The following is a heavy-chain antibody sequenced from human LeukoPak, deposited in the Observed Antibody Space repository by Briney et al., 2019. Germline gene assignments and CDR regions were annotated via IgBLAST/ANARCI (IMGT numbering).Heavy chain of an antibody. V-gene: IGHV3-48*03. Sequence: GGSLRLSCTVSEFTFSSYEMNWVRQAPGKGLEWVSYISSSGSTVYYADSVKGRFTISRDNAKNSLYLQMNSLRAEDTAVYYCAELGITMIGGVWGKGTTVTISS. J-gene: IGHJ6*04. CDR3: AELGITMIGGV. D-gene: IGHD3-10*02. CDR1: EFTFSSYE. CDR2: ISSSGSTV.